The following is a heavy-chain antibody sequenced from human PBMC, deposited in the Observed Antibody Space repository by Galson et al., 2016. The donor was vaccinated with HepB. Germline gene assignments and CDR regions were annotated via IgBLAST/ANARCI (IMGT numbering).Heavy chain of an antibody. CDR1: GFTFSRYG. Sequence: SLRLSCAASGFTFSRYGMHWVRQAPGKGLQWVAVISYDESNKSYGDSVKGRVTMTADTSSNTAYMELRSLRSDDTAVYYCAKLRGRVWGIFPDAFEIWGQGTMVTVSS. J-gene: IGHJ3*02. D-gene: IGHD3-16*01. V-gene: IGHV3-30*18. CDR3: AKLRGRVWGIFPDAFEI. CDR2: ISYDESNK.